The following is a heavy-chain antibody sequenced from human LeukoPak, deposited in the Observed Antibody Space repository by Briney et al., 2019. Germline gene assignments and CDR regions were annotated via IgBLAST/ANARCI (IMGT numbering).Heavy chain of an antibody. Sequence: ESLKISCKGSGYSFTSYWIGWVRHMPGKGLKWMGIIYPADSDTRYSPSFQGQVTISADKSISTAYLQWSSLKASDTAMYYCARHHYDILTAHTAFDYWGQGTLVTVPS. D-gene: IGHD3-9*01. CDR2: IYPADSDT. CDR3: ARHHYDILTAHTAFDY. CDR1: GYSFTSYW. V-gene: IGHV5-51*01. J-gene: IGHJ4*02.